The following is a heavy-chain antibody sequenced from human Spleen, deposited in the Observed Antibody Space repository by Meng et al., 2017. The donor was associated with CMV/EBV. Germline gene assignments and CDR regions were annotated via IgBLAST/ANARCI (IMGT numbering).Heavy chain of an antibody. CDR3: GRDQGRQLINH. D-gene: IGHD1-1*01. CDR1: GDSISSDIW. CDR2: VYHRGDT. J-gene: IGHJ4*02. Sequence: QVQRQDPGPVLVKPSGTLSLTCTVSGDSISSDIWWSWVRQPPGKGLEWIGEVYHRGDTNYNPSLKSRVVISVDRSKNQFSLNLSSVTAADTAVYYCGRDQGRQLINHWGQGTLVTVSS. V-gene: IGHV4-4*02.